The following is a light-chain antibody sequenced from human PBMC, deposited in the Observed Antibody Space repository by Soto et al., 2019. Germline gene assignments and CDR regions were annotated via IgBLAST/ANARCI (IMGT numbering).Light chain of an antibody. CDR1: QSISSW. CDR2: DAS. V-gene: IGKV1-5*01. J-gene: IGKJ3*01. Sequence: DIQMTQSPSTLSASVGDRVTITCRASQSISSWLAWYQQKPGKAPKLLIYDASSLESGVPSRFSGNGSGTEFTLTISSLQPDDFATYYCQQYNSYPFTFGPGTKEHIK. CDR3: QQYNSYPFT.